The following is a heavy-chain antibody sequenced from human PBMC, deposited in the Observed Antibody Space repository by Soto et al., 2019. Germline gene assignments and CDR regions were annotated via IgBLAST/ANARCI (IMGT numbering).Heavy chain of an antibody. D-gene: IGHD3-3*02. CDR1: GYTFSGYY. CDR2: INTLSGDT. V-gene: IGHV1-2*02. Sequence: QVQLVQSGAEVKKPGASVKVSCKASGYTFSGYYMHWVRQSPGQGLEWMGWINTLSGDTSFPQKFQGRLAMTRDTSIDTAFMEVSRLTSDDTAIYYCARSLLKVILPLGYWGQGTLVSVSS. CDR3: ARSLLKVILPLGY. J-gene: IGHJ4*02.